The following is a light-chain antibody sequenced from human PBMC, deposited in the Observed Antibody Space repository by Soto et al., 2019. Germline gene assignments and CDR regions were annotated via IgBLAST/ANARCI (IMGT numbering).Light chain of an antibody. J-gene: IGKJ4*01. CDR3: QQYDNLPLT. CDR1: QSISSY. CDR2: DAS. Sequence: DIPMTQSPSSLSASVGDRVTITCRASQSISSYLNWYQQKSGKAPKLLIYDASDLETGVPSRFSGSGSGTDFTFTISSLHPEDIATYYCQQYDNLPLTFGQGTKVDIK. V-gene: IGKV1-33*01.